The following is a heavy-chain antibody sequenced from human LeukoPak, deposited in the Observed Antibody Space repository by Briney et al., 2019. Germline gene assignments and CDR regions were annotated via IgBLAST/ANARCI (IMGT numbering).Heavy chain of an antibody. V-gene: IGHV1-18*01. Sequence: ASVKVSCKASGYTFTSYGISWVRQAPGQGLEWMGWISAYNGNTNYAQKLQGRVTMTTDTSTSTAYMELRSLRSDDTAVYYCARLPALWFGEFNYDYWGQGTLVTVSS. CDR3: ARLPALWFGEFNYDY. CDR1: GYTFTSYG. CDR2: ISAYNGNT. J-gene: IGHJ4*02. D-gene: IGHD3-10*01.